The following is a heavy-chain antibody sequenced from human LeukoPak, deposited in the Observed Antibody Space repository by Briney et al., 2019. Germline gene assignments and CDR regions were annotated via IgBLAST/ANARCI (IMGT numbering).Heavy chain of an antibody. D-gene: IGHD5-24*01. CDR3: ARGGYNPFDY. V-gene: IGHV4-4*09. Sequence: SETLSLTCTVSGGSIRNYYWSWIRQPPGKGLEYIGYIYSSGNTDYNPSLKSRVTISVDTSKNQFSQKLSSVTAADTAVYYCARGGYNPFDYWGQGTLVTVSS. CDR2: IYSSGNT. J-gene: IGHJ4*02. CDR1: GGSIRNYY.